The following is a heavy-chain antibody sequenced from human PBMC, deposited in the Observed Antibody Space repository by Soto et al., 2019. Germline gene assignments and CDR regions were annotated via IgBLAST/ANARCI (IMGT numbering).Heavy chain of an antibody. D-gene: IGHD6-13*01. J-gene: IGHJ4*02. CDR2: IYWHDDK. Sequence: SGPTLVNPTQTLTLTCTFSGFSLSTTLGVVSWILHPPGKSLECLALIYWHDDKRYSPSLKSRLTITKDTSKNQVVLTMTNMDNVDTATYYCAHRGGAAVGLYYFAYWGQGALVTVSS. V-gene: IGHV2-5*01. CDR1: GFSLSTTLGV. CDR3: AHRGGAAVGLYYFAY.